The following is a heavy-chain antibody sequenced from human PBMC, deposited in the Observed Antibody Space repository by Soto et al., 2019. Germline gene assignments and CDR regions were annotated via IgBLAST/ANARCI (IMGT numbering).Heavy chain of an antibody. CDR1: GGSISSGDYY. V-gene: IGHV4-30-4*01. J-gene: IGHJ4*02. D-gene: IGHD3-3*01. Sequence: QVQLQESGPGLVKPSQTLSLTCTVSGGSISSGDYYWSWIRQPPGKGLEWIGYIYYSGSTYYNPSLKSRVTISVDTSKNPFSLKLSSVTAADTAVYYCARGHRFLEWGTGKGFDYWGQGTLVTVSS. CDR2: IYYSGST. CDR3: ARGHRFLEWGTGKGFDY.